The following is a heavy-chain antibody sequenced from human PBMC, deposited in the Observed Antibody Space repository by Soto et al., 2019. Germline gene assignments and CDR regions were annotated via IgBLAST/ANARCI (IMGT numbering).Heavy chain of an antibody. CDR1: GASVNSPPYS. J-gene: IGHJ4*02. V-gene: IGHV4-61*03. CDR2: VHNSGST. D-gene: IGHD4-17*01. Sequence: QILLQESGPGLVKPSETLSLICAVSGASVNSPPYSWTWVRQPPGKGLEWIGYVHNSGSTKYDPSFQSRVSISLDTSKNHFSLRLTSVTAADAAVYYCLAADFGGIVDHLGQGTLVSVSS. CDR3: LAADFGGIVDH.